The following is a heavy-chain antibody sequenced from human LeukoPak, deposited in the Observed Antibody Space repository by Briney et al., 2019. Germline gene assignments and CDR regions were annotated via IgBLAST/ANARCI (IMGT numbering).Heavy chain of an antibody. CDR1: GGSISSYY. J-gene: IGHJ6*03. CDR3: ARWYYYYMDV. V-gene: IGHV4-59*01. Sequence: TSETLSLTCTVSGGSISSYYWSWIRQPPGKGLEWIGYIYYSGSTNYNPSLKSRVTISVDTSKNQFSLKLSSGTAADTAVYYCARWYYYYMDVWGKGTTVTVSS. CDR2: IYYSGST.